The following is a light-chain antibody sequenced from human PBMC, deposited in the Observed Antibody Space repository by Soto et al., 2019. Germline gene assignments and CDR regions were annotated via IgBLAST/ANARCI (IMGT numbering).Light chain of an antibody. V-gene: IGLV2-14*01. CDR3: SSYTSSTAYV. J-gene: IGLJ1*01. CDR2: EVT. Sequence: QSVMTQPASVSGSPGQPVTISCTGTSSDIGGYNYVSWYQQHPGKAPKLMIYEVTNRPSGVSDRFSGSKSGNTASLTISGLQAEDEADYYFSSYTSSTAYVFGTAPKVT. CDR1: SSDIGGYNY.